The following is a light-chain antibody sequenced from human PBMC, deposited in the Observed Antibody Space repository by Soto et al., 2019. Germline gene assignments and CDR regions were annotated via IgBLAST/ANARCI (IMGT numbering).Light chain of an antibody. Sequence: IVLTQSPATLSLSPGERATLSCRASQSVSSYLAWHQQKPGQPPRLLIYDASNRATGIPARFSGGGSGTDFTLTISSLEPEDFAVYYCQQRSNWPPALTFGGGTKVEIK. CDR2: DAS. J-gene: IGKJ4*01. CDR1: QSVSSY. CDR3: QQRSNWPPALT. V-gene: IGKV3-11*01.